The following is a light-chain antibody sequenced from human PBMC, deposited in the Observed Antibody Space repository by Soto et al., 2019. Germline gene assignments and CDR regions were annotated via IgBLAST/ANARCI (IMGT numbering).Light chain of an antibody. CDR3: QHYVSSRCT. CDR1: LSVTSRY. J-gene: IGKJ1*01. V-gene: IGKV3-20*01. CDR2: GAS. Sequence: IVLTQFPGTLSLSPGESATLSCRASLSVTSRYFHWYQQKPGQAPRLLIKGASTRAPDIPERFSGSGSGVDFTLTIDRLEPEDFAVYYCQHYVSSRCTVCQGTRVDIK.